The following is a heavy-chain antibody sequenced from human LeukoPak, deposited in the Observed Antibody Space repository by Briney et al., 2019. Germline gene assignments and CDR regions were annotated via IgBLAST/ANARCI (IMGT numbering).Heavy chain of an antibody. Sequence: PGGSLRLSCAASGFTFSSYAMSWVRQAPGKGLEWVSAISGSGGSTYYADSVKGRFTISRDNAKSSLYLQMNSLRAEDTAVYYCAKIPEKATIFAPYFDYWGQGTLVTVSS. CDR3: AKIPEKATIFAPYFDY. CDR1: GFTFSSYA. CDR2: ISGSGGST. V-gene: IGHV3-23*01. D-gene: IGHD5-24*01. J-gene: IGHJ4*02.